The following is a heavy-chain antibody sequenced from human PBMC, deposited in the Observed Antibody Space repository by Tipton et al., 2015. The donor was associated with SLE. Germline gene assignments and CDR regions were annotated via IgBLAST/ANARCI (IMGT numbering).Heavy chain of an antibody. CDR2: IYYSGST. CDR3: ANEKVGGSGRSGY. V-gene: IGHV4-31*03. J-gene: IGHJ4*02. Sequence: TLSLTCTVSGGSISSGGYYWSWIRQHPGKGLEWIGYIYYSGSTNYNPSLKSRVTISVDTSKNQFSLKLSSVTAADTAVYYCANEKVGGSGRSGYWGQGTLVTVSS. D-gene: IGHD6-19*01. CDR1: GGSISSGGYY.